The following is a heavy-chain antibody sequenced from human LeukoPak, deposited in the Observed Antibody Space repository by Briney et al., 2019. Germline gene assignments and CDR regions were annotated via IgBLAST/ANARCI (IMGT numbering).Heavy chain of an antibody. D-gene: IGHD3-22*01. Sequence: GGSLRLSCAASGFTFSDYYMSWIRQAPGKGLEWASYISSSGSTIYYADSVKGRFTISRDNAKNSLYLQMNSLRAEDTAVYYCARDPMIAEVHYWGQGTLVTVSS. J-gene: IGHJ4*02. V-gene: IGHV3-11*01. CDR3: ARDPMIAEVHY. CDR2: ISSSGSTI. CDR1: GFTFSDYY.